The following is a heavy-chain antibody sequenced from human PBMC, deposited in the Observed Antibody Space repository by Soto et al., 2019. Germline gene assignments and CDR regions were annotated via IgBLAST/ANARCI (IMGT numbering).Heavy chain of an antibody. V-gene: IGHV3-21*01. CDR3: ARDPIIPGGGMDV. CDR2: ISSSSSYI. D-gene: IGHD2-21*01. CDR1: GFTFSSYS. J-gene: IGHJ6*02. Sequence: EVQLVESGGGLVKPGGSLRLSCAASGFTFSSYSMNWVRQAPGKGLEWVSSISSSSSYIYYADSVKGRFTISRDNAKNSLYLQMNSLRGEDTAVYYCARDPIIPGGGMDVWGQGTTVTVSS.